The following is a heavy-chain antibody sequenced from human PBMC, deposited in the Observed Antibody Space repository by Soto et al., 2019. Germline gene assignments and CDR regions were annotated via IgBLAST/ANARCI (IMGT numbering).Heavy chain of an antibody. V-gene: IGHV4-38-2*01. CDR2: IYHSGST. CDR3: ASTLGADTDMDY. J-gene: IGHJ4*02. D-gene: IGHD5-18*01. Sequence: SETLSLTCAVSGYSISSGYYWGWIRQPPGKGLEWIGSIYHSGSTYYNPSLKSRVTISVDTSKNQFSLKLSSVTAADTAVYYCASTLGADTDMDYWGQGTLVTVSS. CDR1: GYSISSGYY.